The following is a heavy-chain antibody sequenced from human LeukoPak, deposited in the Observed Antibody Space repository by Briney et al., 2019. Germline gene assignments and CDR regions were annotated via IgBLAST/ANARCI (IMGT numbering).Heavy chain of an antibody. D-gene: IGHD3-10*01. J-gene: IGHJ6*02. CDR1: GFTFSNYG. CDR3: AKDLISMVRGSPMDV. Sequence: GGSLRLSCAASGFTFSNYGMHWVRQAPGKGLERVALITYDGYYKYYADSVKGRFTISRDNSKNMYLQMNSLRAEDTAVYYRAKDLISMVRGSPMDVWGQGTTVTVSS. CDR2: ITYDGYYK. V-gene: IGHV3-30*18.